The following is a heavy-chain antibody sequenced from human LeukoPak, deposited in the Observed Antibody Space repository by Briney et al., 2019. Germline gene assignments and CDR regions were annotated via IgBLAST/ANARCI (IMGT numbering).Heavy chain of an antibody. J-gene: IGHJ4*02. V-gene: IGHV3-53*01. CDR1: GFTFSNYP. CDR3: TRNRPETPLGY. CDR2: IYSGGGT. D-gene: IGHD1-14*01. Sequence: PGGSLRLSCAASGFTFSNYPIFWVRQAPGKGLERVALIYSGGGTVYADSVKGRFAISRDSSKNTLFLQMNSLKPEDTAMYHCTRNRPETPLGYWGQGTLVTVSS.